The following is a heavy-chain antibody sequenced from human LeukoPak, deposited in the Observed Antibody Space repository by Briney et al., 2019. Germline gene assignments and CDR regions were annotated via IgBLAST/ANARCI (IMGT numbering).Heavy chain of an antibody. V-gene: IGHV3-74*01. CDR3: STSFSSTEAFDI. Sequence: PGGSLRLSCSASGFTFSSYAMHWVRQAPGKGLVWVSRINSDGSSTTYADSVKGRFTISRDNAKNTLYLQMNSLRAEDTAVYYCSTSFSSTEAFDIWGQGTMVTVSS. J-gene: IGHJ3*02. CDR2: INSDGSST. CDR1: GFTFSSYA.